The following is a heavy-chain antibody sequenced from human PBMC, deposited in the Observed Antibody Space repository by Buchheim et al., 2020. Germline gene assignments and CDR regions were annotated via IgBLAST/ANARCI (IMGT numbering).Heavy chain of an antibody. J-gene: IGHJ4*02. V-gene: IGHV3-30*18. CDR1: GFTFSTYG. Sequence: QVQLVESGGGVVQPGRSLRLSCAASGFTFSTYGMHWVRQAPGNGLEWVALISYDGSNKNYADSVKGRFTISRDNSKHTLYLQMTSLRAEDTAVYYCAKDHGDWNFDYWGQGTL. CDR3: AKDHGDWNFDY. CDR2: ISYDGSNK. D-gene: IGHD2-21*01.